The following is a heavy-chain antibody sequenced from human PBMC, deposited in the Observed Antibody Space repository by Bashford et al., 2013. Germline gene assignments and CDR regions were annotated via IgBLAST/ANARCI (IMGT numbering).Heavy chain of an antibody. Sequence: SETLSLTCAVYGGSFSGYYWSWIRQPPGKGLEWIGEINHSGSTNYNPSLKSRVTISVDTSKNQFSLKLSSVTAADTAVYYCARGDESSIAALRWFDPWGPGNPGHRLL. CDR1: GGSFSGYY. CDR3: ARGDESSIAALRWFDP. J-gene: IGHJ5*02. CDR2: INHSGST. V-gene: IGHV4-34*01. D-gene: IGHD6-6*01.